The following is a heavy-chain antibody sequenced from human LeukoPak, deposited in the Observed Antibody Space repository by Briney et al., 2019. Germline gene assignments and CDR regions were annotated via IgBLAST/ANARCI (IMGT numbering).Heavy chain of an antibody. J-gene: IGHJ4*02. CDR2: IRSRTDSSAT. CDR3: VVDGRGWTGFDY. Sequence: PGGSLRLSCAASGFSLSDATMHWVRQASGKGLEWVGHIRSRTDSSATTYTASLKGKFIISRGDSKNTAFLQMNSLQTEDTAVYYCVVDGRGWTGFDYWGQGTLVTVSS. CDR1: GFSLSDAT. D-gene: IGHD6-19*01. V-gene: IGHV3-73*01.